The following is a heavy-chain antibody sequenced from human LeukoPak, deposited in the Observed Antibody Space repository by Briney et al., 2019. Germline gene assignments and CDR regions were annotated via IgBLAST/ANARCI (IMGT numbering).Heavy chain of an antibody. CDR1: GFPFSSYA. V-gene: IGHV3-23*01. J-gene: IGHJ4*02. Sequence: GGSLSLSCAASGFPFSSYAMNWFPKAPGKGLEWVSVIAGSDGFTQYADSVKGRFTISRDNSKNTVYLQMNRLRVEDTALYYCVRSLDYWGQGTLVTVSS. CDR3: VRSLDY. CDR2: IAGSDGFT.